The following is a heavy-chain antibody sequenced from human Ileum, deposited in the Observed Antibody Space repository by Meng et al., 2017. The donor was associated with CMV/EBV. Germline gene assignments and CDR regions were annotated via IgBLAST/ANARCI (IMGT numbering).Heavy chain of an antibody. CDR3: TRGRVGDWGFDF. J-gene: IGHJ4*02. Sequence: GQLRQWGAGLLKPSETLSLPCGVNGGSFSSFSWTWIRQPPGKGPEWIGDINHRGTTNYSPSLKSRVTISIDTSKKQFSLRLSSLTAADTAVYYCTRGRVGDWGFDFWGQGTLVTVSS. D-gene: IGHD1-26*01. CDR2: INHRGTT. V-gene: IGHV4-34*02. CDR1: GGSFSSFS.